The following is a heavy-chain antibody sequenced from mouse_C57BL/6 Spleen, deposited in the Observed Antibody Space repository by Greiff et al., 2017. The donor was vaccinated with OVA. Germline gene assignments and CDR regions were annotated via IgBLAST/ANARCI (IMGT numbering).Heavy chain of an antibody. CDR2: IHPNSGST. CDR3: ARDGGGAFFAY. D-gene: IGHD2-3*01. Sequence: QVQLQQPGAELVKPGASVKLSCKASGYTFTSYWMHWVKQRPGQGLEWIGMIHPNSGSTNYNEKFKSKATLTVDKSSSTAYMQLSSLTSEDSAVYYCARDGGGAFFAYWGQGTLVTVSA. CDR1: GYTFTSYW. V-gene: IGHV1-64*01. J-gene: IGHJ3*01.